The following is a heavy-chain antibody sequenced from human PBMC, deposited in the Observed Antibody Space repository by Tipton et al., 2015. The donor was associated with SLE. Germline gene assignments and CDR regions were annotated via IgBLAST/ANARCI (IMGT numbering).Heavy chain of an antibody. Sequence: SLRLSCPVSGFTFCNYAMSWVRQAPGKGLGLVSSISGRSGKTYYTDSVKGRFTISRDNSKNTVYLQMNSLRAEDTAVYYCANGKEEYYDSSGWYWGQGTLVTVSS. CDR1: GFTFCNYA. V-gene: IGHV3-23*01. D-gene: IGHD3-22*01. J-gene: IGHJ4*02. CDR3: ANGKEEYYDSSGWY. CDR2: ISGRSGKT.